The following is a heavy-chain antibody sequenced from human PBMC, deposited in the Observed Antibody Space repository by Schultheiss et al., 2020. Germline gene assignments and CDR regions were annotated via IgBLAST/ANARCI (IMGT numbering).Heavy chain of an antibody. J-gene: IGHJ6*02. CDR1: GFTFSSYA. CDR2: IYSGGST. D-gene: IGHD3-22*01. CDR3: ARADYYDRGRYGMDV. V-gene: IGHV3-66*01. Sequence: GESLKISCAASGFTFSSYAMSWVRQAPGKGLEWVSVIYSGGSTYYADSVKGRFTISRDNAKNTLYLQMNSLRAEDTAVYYCARADYYDRGRYGMDVWGQWTTVTVSS.